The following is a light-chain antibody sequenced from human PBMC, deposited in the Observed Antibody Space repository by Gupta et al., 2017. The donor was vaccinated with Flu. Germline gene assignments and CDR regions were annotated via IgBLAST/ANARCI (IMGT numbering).Light chain of an antibody. CDR2: AAS. J-gene: IGKJ1*01. CDR1: QDINRW. CDR3: QQANSFPPWT. V-gene: IGKV1-12*01. Sequence: DIQMTQSPSSVYASVGDRVTFTCRASQDINRWLAWYQQKPGKAPKLLIYAASSLQSGVPSRFSGRGSGTDFNLTITSLQPEDFATYYCQQANSFPPWTFGQGTKVEMK.